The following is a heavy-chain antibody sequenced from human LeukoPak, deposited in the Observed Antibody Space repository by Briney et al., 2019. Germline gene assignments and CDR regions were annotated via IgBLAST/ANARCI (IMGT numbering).Heavy chain of an antibody. J-gene: IGHJ4*02. V-gene: IGHV4-59*01. Sequence: SETLSLTCTVSVGSLCSFIWSCIPHPPGKGVECLCYIYYRGSTQHTPPPQSRVTISVDTSKQQFSLKLSSVTAADTAVYYCARDLELERNRWNYFESWGQGTLVTVSS. CDR1: VGSLCSFI. CDR3: ARDLELERNRWNYFES. D-gene: IGHD1-1*01. CDR2: IYYRGST.